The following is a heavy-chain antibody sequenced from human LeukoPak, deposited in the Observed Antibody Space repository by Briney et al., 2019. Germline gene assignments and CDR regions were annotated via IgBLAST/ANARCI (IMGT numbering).Heavy chain of an antibody. J-gene: IGHJ3*02. CDR2: IYYSGST. CDR1: GGSISSYY. CDR3: AGVRYGDYQGYDAFDI. D-gene: IGHD4-17*01. Sequence: NPSETLSLTCNASGGSISSYYWNWIRQPPGKGLEWIGYIYYSGSTNYNPSLKSRVTISVDTSKNQFSLKLSSVTAADTAVYYCAGVRYGDYQGYDAFDIWGQGTMVTVSS. V-gene: IGHV4-59*01.